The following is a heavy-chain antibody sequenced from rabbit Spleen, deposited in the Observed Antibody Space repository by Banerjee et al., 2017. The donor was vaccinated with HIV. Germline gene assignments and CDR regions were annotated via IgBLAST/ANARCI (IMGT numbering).Heavy chain of an antibody. CDR1: GFSCYYKCV. D-gene: IGHD1-1*01. Sequence: QEQLVESGGGLVKPEGSLTLTCTASGFSCYYKCVMCWVRQAPGKGLEWIACIDTNDGDTDYANWPKGRFTVSKTSSTTVTLQMTSLTAADTATYFCARNYVNAFDPWGQGTLVTVS. V-gene: IGHV1S45*01. J-gene: IGHJ2*01. CDR2: IDTNDGDT. CDR3: ARNYVNAFDP.